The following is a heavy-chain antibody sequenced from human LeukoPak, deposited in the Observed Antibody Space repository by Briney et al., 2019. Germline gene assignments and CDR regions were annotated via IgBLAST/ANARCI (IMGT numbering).Heavy chain of an antibody. V-gene: IGHV3-21*01. CDR2: ISSRTGYI. J-gene: IGHJ4*02. CDR1: GFTFSSYS. D-gene: IGHD3-10*01. Sequence: GGSLRLSCAASGFTFSSYSMNWVRQAPGKGLEWVSSISSRTGYIFYADSVKGRFTISRDNAKNSLFLQMNSLRAEDTAVYYCAKDRGFEMGLFDYWGQGTLVTVSS. CDR3: AKDRGFEMGLFDY.